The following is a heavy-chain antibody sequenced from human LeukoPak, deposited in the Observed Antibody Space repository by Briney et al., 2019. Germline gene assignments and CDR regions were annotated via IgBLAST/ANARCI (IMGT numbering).Heavy chain of an antibody. J-gene: IGHJ4*02. CDR2: ISYDGSNK. D-gene: IGHD5-24*01. CDR1: GFTFSSYG. Sequence: GGSLRLSCSASGFTFSSYGMHWVRQAPGKGLEWVAVISYDGSNKYYADSVKGRFTISRDNSKNTLYLQMNSLRAEDTAVYYCARIRDDYNPLDYWGQGTLVTVSS. V-gene: IGHV3-30*03. CDR3: ARIRDDYNPLDY.